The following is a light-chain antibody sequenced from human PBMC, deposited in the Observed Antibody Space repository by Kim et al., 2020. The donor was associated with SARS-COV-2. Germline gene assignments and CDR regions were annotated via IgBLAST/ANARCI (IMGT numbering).Light chain of an antibody. J-gene: IGKJ2*01. CDR2: GAC. CDR3: QQDGSSPYT. Sequence: FPPGGRATFSGRASQCVSSDYKAWYRKKPGQAPWVLIYGACGRATGIPDRLSGSGSGTDFSLTISSLVPEDLAVYYCQQDGSSPYTFGQGTKLEI. CDR1: QCVSSDY. V-gene: IGKV3-20*01.